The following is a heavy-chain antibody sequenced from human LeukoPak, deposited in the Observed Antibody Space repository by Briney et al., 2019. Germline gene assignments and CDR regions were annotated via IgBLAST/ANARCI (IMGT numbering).Heavy chain of an antibody. CDR1: GYTFTSYA. CDR3: AREARWNWNDHGGAFDI. J-gene: IGHJ3*02. Sequence: ASVKVSCKASGYTFTSYAMHWVRQAPGQRLEWMGWINAGNGNTKYSQKFQGRVTITRDTSASTAYMELSSLRSEDTAVYYCAREARWNWNDHGGAFDIWGQGTMVTVSS. D-gene: IGHD1-1*01. V-gene: IGHV1-3*01. CDR2: INAGNGNT.